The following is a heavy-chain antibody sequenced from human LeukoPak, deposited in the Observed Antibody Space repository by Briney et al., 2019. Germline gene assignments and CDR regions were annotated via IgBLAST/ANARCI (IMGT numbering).Heavy chain of an antibody. CDR2: ISYEGSEK. V-gene: IGHV3-30*01. J-gene: IGHJ4*02. CDR1: GFPFSNYA. D-gene: IGHD3-10*01. Sequence: GRSLRLSCAASGFPFSNYAMHWVRQAPGKGLEWVSIISYEGSEKYYADSVKGRFTISRDNSRNTLYLQVNSLRPEDTAVYYCARGREAGNRGLGGDDYWGQGTLVIVSS. CDR3: ARGREAGNRGLGGDDY.